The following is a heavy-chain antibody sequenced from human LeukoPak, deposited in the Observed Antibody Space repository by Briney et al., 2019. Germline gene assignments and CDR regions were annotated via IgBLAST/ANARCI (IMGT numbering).Heavy chain of an antibody. D-gene: IGHD7-27*01. J-gene: IGHJ4*02. Sequence: GESLKISCKGSGYSFTSYWIGWVRQMPGKGLEWMGIIYPGDSDTRYSPSFQGQVTISADKSISTAYLQWSSLKASDTAMYYCARVSSVAWGSGGSFDYWGQGTLVTVSS. CDR3: ARVSSVAWGSGGSFDY. V-gene: IGHV5-51*01. CDR1: GYSFTSYW. CDR2: IYPGDSDT.